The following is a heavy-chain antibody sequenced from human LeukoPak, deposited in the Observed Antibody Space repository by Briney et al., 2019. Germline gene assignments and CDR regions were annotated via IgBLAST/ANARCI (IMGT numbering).Heavy chain of an antibody. CDR3: AGGLWFGELLTYSLDV. CDR2: INHSGST. J-gene: IGHJ6*02. CDR1: GGSFSGYQ. D-gene: IGHD3-10*01. V-gene: IGHV4-34*01. Sequence: SSETLSLTCAVYGGSFSGYQWSWIRQPPGKGLEWIGEINHSGSTNYNPSLKSRVTISQDTSKKQLSLKLSSVTAADTAVYYCAGGLWFGELLTYSLDVWGQGTTVTVSS.